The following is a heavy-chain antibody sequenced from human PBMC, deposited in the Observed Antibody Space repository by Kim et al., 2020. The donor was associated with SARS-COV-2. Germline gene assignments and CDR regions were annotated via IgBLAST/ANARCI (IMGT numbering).Heavy chain of an antibody. CDR2: ISTRGGTI. Sequence: GGSLRLSCAASGFTFSDYYMSWIRQAPGKGLEWVSYISTRGGTIYYADSVRGRFTISRDNAKNSLYLQMNSLRVEDTAVYYCASEIPGSGVFDSWGQGTLVTVSS. CDR3: ASEIPGSGVFDS. V-gene: IGHV3-11*04. CDR1: GFTFSDYY. D-gene: IGHD3-10*01. J-gene: IGHJ4*02.